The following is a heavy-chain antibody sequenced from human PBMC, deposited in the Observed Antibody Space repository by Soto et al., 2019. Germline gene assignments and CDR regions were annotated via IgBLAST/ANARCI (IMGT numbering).Heavy chain of an antibody. D-gene: IGHD2-2*01. CDR1: GGSISSYY. Sequence: PSETLSLTCTVSGGSISSYYWSWIRQPPGKGLEWIGYIYYSGSTNYNPSLKSRVTISVDTSKNQFSLKLSSVTAADTAVYYCARILCSSTSCWIDYWGQGTLVTVSS. CDR3: ARILCSSTSCWIDY. J-gene: IGHJ4*02. CDR2: IYYSGST. V-gene: IGHV4-59*08.